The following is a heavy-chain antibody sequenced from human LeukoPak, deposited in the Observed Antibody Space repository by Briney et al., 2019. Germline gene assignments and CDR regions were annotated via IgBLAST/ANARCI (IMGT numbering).Heavy chain of an antibody. J-gene: IGHJ4*02. Sequence: GGSLRLSCAASGFTFDDYAMHWVRQAPGKGLEWVSAISGSGGSTYYADSVKGRFTISRDNAKNTLYLQMNSLRAEDTAVYYCARANSSAWHNFDFWGQGTLVTVSS. CDR2: ISGSGGST. CDR1: GFTFDDYA. V-gene: IGHV3-23*01. CDR3: ARANSSAWHNFDF. D-gene: IGHD6-19*01.